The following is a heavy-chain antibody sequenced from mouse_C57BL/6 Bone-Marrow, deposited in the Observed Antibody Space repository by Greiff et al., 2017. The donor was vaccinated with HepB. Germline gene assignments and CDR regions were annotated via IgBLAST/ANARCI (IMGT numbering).Heavy chain of an antibody. J-gene: IGHJ3*01. CDR2: IDPENGDT. D-gene: IGHD4-1*01. CDR3: TAWDVWFAY. V-gene: IGHV14-4*01. CDR1: GFNIKDDY. Sequence: VQLQQSGAELVRPGASVKLSCTASGFNIKDDYMHWVKQRPEQGLEWIGWIDPENGDTEYASKFQGKATITADTSSNTAYLQLSSLTSEDTAVYYCTAWDVWFAYLGQGTLVTVSA.